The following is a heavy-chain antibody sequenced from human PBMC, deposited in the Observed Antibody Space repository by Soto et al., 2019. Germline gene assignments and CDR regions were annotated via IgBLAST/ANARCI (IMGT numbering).Heavy chain of an antibody. CDR3: AMTYCRITSCYRDY. Sequence: QVQLVQSGAEVKKPGSSVKVSCKASGGTFSSYTISWVRQAPGQGLEWMGRIIPIVGIANYAQKFQGRVTITADKSTSTASVALSSLGSEDTAVYYCAMTYCRITSCYRDYWGQGTLVTVSS. V-gene: IGHV1-69*02. D-gene: IGHD2-2*02. CDR2: IIPIVGIA. J-gene: IGHJ4*02. CDR1: GGTFSSYT.